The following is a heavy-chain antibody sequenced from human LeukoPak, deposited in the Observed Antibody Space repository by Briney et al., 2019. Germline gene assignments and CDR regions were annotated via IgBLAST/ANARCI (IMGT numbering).Heavy chain of an antibody. Sequence: GGSLRLSCAASGFTFDDYGMSWVRQAPGKGLEWVSGINWNGGSTGYADSVKGRFTISRDNAKNPLYLQMNSLRAEDTALYYCARDHERWLQFRANWFDPWGQGTLVTVSS. CDR2: INWNGGST. J-gene: IGHJ5*02. CDR1: GFTFDDYG. CDR3: ARDHERWLQFRANWFDP. V-gene: IGHV3-20*04. D-gene: IGHD5-24*01.